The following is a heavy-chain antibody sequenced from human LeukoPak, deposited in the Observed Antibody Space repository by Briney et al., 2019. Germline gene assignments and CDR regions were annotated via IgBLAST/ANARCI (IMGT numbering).Heavy chain of an antibody. Sequence: SQTLSLTCTVSGGSIRSGSYYWSWIRQPAGKGLEWIGRIYTSGSTNYNPSLKSRVTMSVDTSKNQFSLKLSSVTAADTAVYYCAREGDSSSSSYFDYWGQGTLVTVSS. V-gene: IGHV4-61*02. CDR2: IYTSGST. CDR1: GGSIRSGSYY. D-gene: IGHD6-6*01. J-gene: IGHJ4*02. CDR3: AREGDSSSSSYFDY.